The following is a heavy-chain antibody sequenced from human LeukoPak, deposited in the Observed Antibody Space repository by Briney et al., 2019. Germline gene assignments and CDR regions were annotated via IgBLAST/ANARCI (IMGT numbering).Heavy chain of an antibody. D-gene: IGHD3-22*01. V-gene: IGHV4-59*08. CDR3: ARVGDTSSYYYFLDF. Sequence: PSETLSLTCTVSGGSMHNYYWSWIRQPPGKGLEWIGYIFNRGNTNYNPSLQSRVTMSVDTSKNQFSLKLSSVTAADTAVYYCARVGDTSSYYYFLDFWGQGTLVTVSS. CDR2: IFNRGNT. CDR1: GGSMHNYY. J-gene: IGHJ4*02.